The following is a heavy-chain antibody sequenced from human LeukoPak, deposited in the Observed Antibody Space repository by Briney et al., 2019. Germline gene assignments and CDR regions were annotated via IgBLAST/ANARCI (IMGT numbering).Heavy chain of an antibody. J-gene: IGHJ4*02. D-gene: IGHD3-10*01. CDR3: ARGTVLLWFGESPLFDY. V-gene: IGHV4-59*08. Sequence: SETLSLTCTVSGGSISSYYWSWIRQPPGKGLEWIAYIYYSGSTNYNPSLKSRVTISVDTSKNQFSLKLSSVTAADTAVYYCARGTVLLWFGESPLFDYWGQGTLVTVSS. CDR1: GGSISSYY. CDR2: IYYSGST.